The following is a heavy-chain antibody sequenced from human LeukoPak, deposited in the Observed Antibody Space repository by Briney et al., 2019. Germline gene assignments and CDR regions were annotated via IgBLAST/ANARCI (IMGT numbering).Heavy chain of an antibody. J-gene: IGHJ4*02. CDR2: IYYGGST. Sequence: PSETLSLTCTVSGGSISSSSYYWGWIRQPPGKGLEWIGSIYYGGSTYYNPSLKSRVTISVDTSKNQFSLKLSSVTAADTAVYYCARHAMAAAGIDYFDYWGQGTLVTVSS. V-gene: IGHV4-39*01. CDR3: ARHAMAAAGIDYFDY. D-gene: IGHD6-13*01. CDR1: GGSISSSSYY.